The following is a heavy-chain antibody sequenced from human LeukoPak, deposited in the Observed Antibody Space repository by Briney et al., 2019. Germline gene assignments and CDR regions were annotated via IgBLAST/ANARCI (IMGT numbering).Heavy chain of an antibody. Sequence: ASVKVSCKASGYTFTGYYMHWVRQAPGQGLEWMGWINPNSGGTSYAQKFQGRVTMTRDTSISTAYMELSRLRSDDTAVCYCARCFDFWSGYYDWGQGTLVTVSP. V-gene: IGHV1-2*02. CDR2: INPNSGGT. CDR3: ARCFDFWSGYYD. D-gene: IGHD3-3*01. J-gene: IGHJ4*02. CDR1: GYTFTGYY.